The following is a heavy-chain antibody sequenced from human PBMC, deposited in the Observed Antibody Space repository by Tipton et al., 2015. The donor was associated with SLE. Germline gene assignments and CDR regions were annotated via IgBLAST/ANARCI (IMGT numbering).Heavy chain of an antibody. CDR1: GFTFSSYG. V-gene: IGHV3-30*18. CDR2: ISYDGSNK. Sequence: SLRLSCAASGFTFSSYGMHWVRQAPGKGLEWVAVISYDGSNKYYADSVKGRFTISRDNSKNTLYLQMNSLRAEDTAVYYCVKDREGYSSSWPFDYWGQGTLVTVSA. CDR3: VKDREGYSSSWPFDY. D-gene: IGHD6-13*01. J-gene: IGHJ4*02.